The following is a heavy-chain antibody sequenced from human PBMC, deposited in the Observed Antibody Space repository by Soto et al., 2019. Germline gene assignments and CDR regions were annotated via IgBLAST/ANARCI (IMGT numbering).Heavy chain of an antibody. Sequence: GGSLRLSCAASGFTFSSYWMSWVRQAPGKGLEWVANIKQDGSEKYYVDSVKGRFTISRDNAKNSLYLQMNSLRAEDTAVYYCARDGVGVVVPYDAFDIWGQGTMVTVSS. V-gene: IGHV3-7*03. CDR3: ARDGVGVVVPYDAFDI. J-gene: IGHJ3*02. D-gene: IGHD2-15*01. CDR2: IKQDGSEK. CDR1: GFTFSSYW.